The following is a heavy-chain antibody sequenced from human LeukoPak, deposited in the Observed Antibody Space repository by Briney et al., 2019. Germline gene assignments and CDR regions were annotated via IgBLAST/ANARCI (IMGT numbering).Heavy chain of an antibody. J-gene: IGHJ4*02. Sequence: GGSLRLSCAASGFTFSSYAMHWVRQAPGKGLEWVAVISYDGSNKYYADSVKGRFTISRDNSKNTLYLQMNSLRAEDTAVYYCARSGHYYDSSGYYYYLDYWGQGTLVTVSS. CDR3: ARSGHYYDSSGYYYYLDY. V-gene: IGHV3-30*04. CDR2: ISYDGSNK. D-gene: IGHD3-22*01. CDR1: GFTFSSYA.